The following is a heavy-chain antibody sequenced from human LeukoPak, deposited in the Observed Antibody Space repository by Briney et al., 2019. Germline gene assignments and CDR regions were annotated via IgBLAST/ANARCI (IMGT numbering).Heavy chain of an antibody. D-gene: IGHD2-2*01. J-gene: IGHJ4*02. CDR2: IYYSGST. Sequence: SETLSLTCTVSGGSISSNNYYWGWIRQPPGKGLEWIGSIYYSGSTYYNPSLKSRVTISVDTSKNQFSLKLSSVTAADTAVYYCARGTGCSSTSCSFDYWGQGTLVTVSS. CDR3: ARGTGCSSTSCSFDY. CDR1: GGSISSNNYY. V-gene: IGHV4-39*07.